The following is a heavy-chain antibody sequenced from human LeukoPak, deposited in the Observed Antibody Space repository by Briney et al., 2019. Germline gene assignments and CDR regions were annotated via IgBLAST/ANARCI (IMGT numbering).Heavy chain of an antibody. J-gene: IGHJ4*02. D-gene: IGHD6-13*01. Sequence: PSGTLSLTCTVSGGSISSSNWWGWVRQPPGKGLECIGEIYHSGTTNYNPSLKSRVTISVDPSKNQFSLKLSSVTAADTAVYYCASAYSSSWYFYFDYWGQGTLVTVSS. V-gene: IGHV4-4*02. CDR1: GGSISSSNW. CDR3: ASAYSSSWYFYFDY. CDR2: IYHSGTT.